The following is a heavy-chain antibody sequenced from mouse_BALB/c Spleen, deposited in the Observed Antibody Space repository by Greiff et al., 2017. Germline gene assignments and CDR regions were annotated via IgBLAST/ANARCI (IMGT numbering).Heavy chain of an antibody. CDR2: IDPSDSET. J-gene: IGHJ4*01. CDR3: ARRAMDY. V-gene: IGHV1S126*01. CDR1: GYSFTSYW. Sequence: QVQLQQSGPQLVRPGASVKISCKASGYSFTSYWMHWVKQRPGQGLEWIGMIDPSDSETRLNQKFKDKATLTVDKSSSTTYMQLSSPTSEDSAVYYCARRAMDYWGQGTSVTVSS.